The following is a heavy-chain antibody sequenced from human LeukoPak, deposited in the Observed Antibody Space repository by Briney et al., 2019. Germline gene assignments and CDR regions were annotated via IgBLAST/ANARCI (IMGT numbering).Heavy chain of an antibody. CDR2: IYTSGST. CDR1: GGSLSSYY. CDR3: ARDSARAIAARPLDAFDI. J-gene: IGHJ3*02. Sequence: SETLSLTCTVSGGSLSSYYWSWIRQPAGKGLEWIGRIYTSGSTNYNPSLKSRVTMSVDTSKNQFSLKLSSVTAADTAVYYCARDSARAIAARPLDAFDIWGQGTMVTVSP. D-gene: IGHD6-6*01. V-gene: IGHV4-4*07.